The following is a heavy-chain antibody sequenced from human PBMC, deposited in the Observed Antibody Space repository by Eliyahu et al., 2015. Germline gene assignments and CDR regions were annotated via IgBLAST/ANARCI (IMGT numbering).Heavy chain of an antibody. CDR2: IDYSGSX. CDR1: GGSXXXXXYY. V-gene: IGHV4-39*01. D-gene: IGHD2-2*01. J-gene: IGHJ3*02. Sequence: QLQLQESGTGLVKPSETLSLTCSVSGGSXXXXXYYWGWIRQPPGKGLXWVGSIDYSGSXYYNPSLKSRVTISVDTSKNQFSLKLTSVTAADTAVYYCARRLYCSSTSCYSTGRSAAFDIWGQGTMVTVSS. CDR3: ARRLYCSSTSCYSTGRSAAFDI.